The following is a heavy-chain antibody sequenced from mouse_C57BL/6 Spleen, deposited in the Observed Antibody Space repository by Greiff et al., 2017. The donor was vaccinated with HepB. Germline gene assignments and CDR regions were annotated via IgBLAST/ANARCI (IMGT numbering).Heavy chain of an antibody. D-gene: IGHD4-1*01. V-gene: IGHV5-16*01. CDR2: INYDGSST. CDR3: ARERTGMYFDY. Sequence: EVKLMESEGGLVQPGSSMKLSCTASGFTFSDYYMAWVRQVPEKGLEWVANINYDGSSTYYLDSLKSRFIISRDNAKNILYLQMSSLKSEDTATYYCARERTGMYFDYWGQGTTLTVSS. J-gene: IGHJ2*01. CDR1: GFTFSDYY.